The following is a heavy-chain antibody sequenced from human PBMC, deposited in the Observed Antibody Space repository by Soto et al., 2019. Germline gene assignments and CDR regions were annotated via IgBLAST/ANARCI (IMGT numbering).Heavy chain of an antibody. CDR1: GYSFSNYW. CDR3: ARQSRSYSFFEW. J-gene: IGHJ4*02. Sequence: GESLKISCKGSGYSFSNYWIGWVRQTPGKGLEWMGIIYPGDSATKYSPSFQGQVTISVDKSISTAYLQWSSLKASDSAMYYCARQSRSYSFFEWWGQGTQVTVSS. CDR2: IYPGDSAT. V-gene: IGHV5-51*01. D-gene: IGHD3-3*01.